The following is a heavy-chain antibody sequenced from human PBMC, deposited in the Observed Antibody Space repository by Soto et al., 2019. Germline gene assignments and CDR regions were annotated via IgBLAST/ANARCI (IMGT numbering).Heavy chain of an antibody. Sequence: SVKVSCKASGGTFSSYAISWVRQAPGQGLEWMGGIIPIFGTANYAQKFQGRVTITADESTSTAYMELSSLRSEDTAVYYCASYPRRGYTAIVTSPPGWFDPWGQGTLVTVSS. V-gene: IGHV1-69*13. CDR3: ASYPRRGYTAIVTSPPGWFDP. CDR1: GGTFSSYA. J-gene: IGHJ5*02. CDR2: IIPIFGTA. D-gene: IGHD5-18*01.